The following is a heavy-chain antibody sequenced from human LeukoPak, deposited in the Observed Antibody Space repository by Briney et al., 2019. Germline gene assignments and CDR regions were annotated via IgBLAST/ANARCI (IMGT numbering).Heavy chain of an antibody. CDR3: ARDGGIAAAAAFDI. CDR1: GGSISSYY. Sequence: NASETLSLTCTVSGGSISSYYWSWIRQPPGKGLEWIGYIYYSGSTNYTPSLKSRVTISVDTSKNQFSLKLSSVTAADTAVYYCARDGGIAAAAAFDIWGQGTMVTVSS. V-gene: IGHV4-59*01. J-gene: IGHJ3*02. CDR2: IYYSGST. D-gene: IGHD6-13*01.